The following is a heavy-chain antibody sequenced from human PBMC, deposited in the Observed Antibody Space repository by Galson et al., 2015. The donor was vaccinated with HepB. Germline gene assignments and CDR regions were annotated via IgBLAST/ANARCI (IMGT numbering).Heavy chain of an antibody. V-gene: IGHV1-69*10. CDR2: IIPILDIT. CDR1: GGTFSSYA. J-gene: IGHJ6*03. D-gene: IGHD3-10*01. Sequence: QSGAEVKKPGESLRTSCKASGGTFSSYAISWVRQAPGQGLEWMGGIIPILDITNYAQKFQGRVTITADKSTSTAYMELSSLRSEDTAVYYCARDRSTMIQGVIKGHYMDVWGKGTTVTVSS. CDR3: ARDRSTMIQGVIKGHYMDV.